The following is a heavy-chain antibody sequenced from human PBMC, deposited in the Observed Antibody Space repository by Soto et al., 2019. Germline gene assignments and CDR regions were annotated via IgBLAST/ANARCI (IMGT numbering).Heavy chain of an antibody. Sequence: QVQLVESGGGVVQPGRSLRLSCAASGFTFSSYGMHWVRQAPGKGLEWVAVIWYDGSNKYYADSVKGRFTISRDNSKNTLYLQMNSLRAEDTAVYYCARESDYDYIWGSYRYRPFDYWGQGTLVTVSS. CDR1: GFTFSSYG. CDR3: ARESDYDYIWGSYRYRPFDY. V-gene: IGHV3-33*01. J-gene: IGHJ4*02. CDR2: IWYDGSNK. D-gene: IGHD3-16*02.